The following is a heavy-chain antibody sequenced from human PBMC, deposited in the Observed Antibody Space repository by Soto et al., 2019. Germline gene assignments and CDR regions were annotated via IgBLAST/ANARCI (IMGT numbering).Heavy chain of an antibody. V-gene: IGHV2-5*02. CDR3: ARRRGGFGGGWTTPDFDY. J-gene: IGHJ4*02. CDR1: GFSLNTGGVG. CDR2: IYWDDDK. Sequence: QITLKESGPTVVKPTQTLTLTCSLSGFSLNTGGVGVGCIRQPPGKALEWLAVIYWDDDKSWNPSLRDRLTINRDASDDQVVLTVTNMDPVDTGTYYCARRRGGFGGGWTTPDFDYWGQGTLVTVSS. D-gene: IGHD6-19*01.